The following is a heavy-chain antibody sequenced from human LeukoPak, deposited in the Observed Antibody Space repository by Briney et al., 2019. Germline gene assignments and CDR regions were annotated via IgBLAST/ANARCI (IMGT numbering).Heavy chain of an antibody. CDR1: GYTFTGYY. CDR2: INPNSGDT. Sequence: ASVKVSCKASGYTFTGYYMHWVRQAPGQGLEWMGWINPNSGDTNYAQKFQGRVTMTRDTSISTAYMELSRLRSNDTAVYYCARVRYRLAETYIDYWGQGTLVTVSS. J-gene: IGHJ4*02. V-gene: IGHV1-2*02. CDR3: ARVRYRLAETYIDY. D-gene: IGHD3-16*01.